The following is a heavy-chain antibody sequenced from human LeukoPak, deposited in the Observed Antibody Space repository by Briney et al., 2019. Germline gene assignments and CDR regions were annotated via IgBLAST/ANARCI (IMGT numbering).Heavy chain of an antibody. CDR2: INPSGGST. D-gene: IGHD6-13*01. CDR3: ARDRVGRQLVGRNYYYYMDV. Sequence: GASVKVSCKASGYTFTSYYMHWVRQAPGQGLEWMGIINPSGGSTSYAQRFQGRVTMTRDISTSTVYMELSSLRAEDTAVYYCARDRVGRQLVGRNYYYYMDVWGKGTTVTISS. V-gene: IGHV1-46*01. J-gene: IGHJ6*03. CDR1: GYTFTSYY.